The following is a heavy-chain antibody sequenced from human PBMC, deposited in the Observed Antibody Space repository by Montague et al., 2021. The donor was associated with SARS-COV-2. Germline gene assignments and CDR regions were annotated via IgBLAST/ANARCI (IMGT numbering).Heavy chain of an antibody. CDR1: GGSVSDYY. CDR3: ARGPRITMIIVVITDIWFDP. Sequence: SESLSLTCAVYGGSVSDYYWSWIRQPPGKGLEWIGEINHSGSTNYNPSLKSRVTTSVDTSTNQFSLKLTSVTAAATAVYYCARGPRITMIIVVITDIWFDPWGQGTLVTVSS. V-gene: IGHV4-34*01. J-gene: IGHJ5*02. D-gene: IGHD3-22*01. CDR2: INHSGST.